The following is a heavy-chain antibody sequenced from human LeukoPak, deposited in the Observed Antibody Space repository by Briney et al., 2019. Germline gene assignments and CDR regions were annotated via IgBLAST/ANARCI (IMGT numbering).Heavy chain of an antibody. J-gene: IGHJ4*02. CDR1: GFTFSTYG. CDR2: ISYDGNTK. D-gene: IGHD3-16*02. V-gene: IGHV3-30*03. Sequence: GGSLRLSCAASGFTFSTYGVHWVRQAPGKGLEWLAIISYDGNTKYYAESVKGRFTISRDNAKNSLYLQMNSLRAEGTAVYYCARGRGLGELSSYLYYFDYWGQGTLVTVSS. CDR3: ARGRGLGELSSYLYYFDY.